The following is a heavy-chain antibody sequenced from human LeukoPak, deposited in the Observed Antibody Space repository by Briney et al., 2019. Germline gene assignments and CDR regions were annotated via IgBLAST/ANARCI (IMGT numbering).Heavy chain of an antibody. J-gene: IGHJ4*02. D-gene: IGHD1-26*01. CDR2: IYPGDSDT. CDR3: ARHGVGATTRGYFDY. Sequence: GESLKISCKGSGYSFINYWIGWVRQMPGKGLEWMGIIYPGDSDTRYSPSFQGQVTISADKSISTAYLQWSSLKASDTAMYYCARHGVGATTRGYFDYWGQGTLVTVSS. V-gene: IGHV5-51*01. CDR1: GYSFINYW.